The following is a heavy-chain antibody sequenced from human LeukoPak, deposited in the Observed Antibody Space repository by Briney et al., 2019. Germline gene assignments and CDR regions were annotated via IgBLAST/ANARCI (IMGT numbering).Heavy chain of an antibody. CDR1: GYTFTGYY. J-gene: IGHJ4*02. D-gene: IGHD5-12*01. CDR2: INPNSGGT. V-gene: IGHV1-2*02. Sequence: VASVKVSCKASGYTFTGYYMHWVRQAPGQGLEWMGWINPNSGGTNYAQKFQGRVTMTRDTSISTAYMELSRLRSDDTAVYYCAREGRLSGYDFDYWGQGTLVTVSS. CDR3: AREGRLSGYDFDY.